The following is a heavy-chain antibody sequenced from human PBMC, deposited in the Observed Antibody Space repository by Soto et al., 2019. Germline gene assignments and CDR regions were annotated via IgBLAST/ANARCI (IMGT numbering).Heavy chain of an antibody. CDR2: ISGSGGST. CDR1: GFTFSSYA. J-gene: IGHJ4*02. CDR3: ARVWDHYDIPGPFDY. V-gene: IGHV3-23*01. Sequence: EVQLLESGGGLVQPGGSLRLSCAASGFTFSSYAMSWVRQAPGKGLEWVSAISGSGGSTYYADSVKGRFTISRDNSKNTLYLQMNSLRAEDTAVYYCARVWDHYDIPGPFDYWGQGTLVTVSS. D-gene: IGHD3-9*01.